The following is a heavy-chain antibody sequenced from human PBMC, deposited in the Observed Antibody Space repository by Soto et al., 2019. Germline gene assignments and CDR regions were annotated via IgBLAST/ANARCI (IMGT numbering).Heavy chain of an antibody. J-gene: IGHJ2*01. CDR2: IIPIFGTA. V-gene: IGHV1-69*01. D-gene: IGHD3-16*01. Sequence: QVQLVQSGAEVKKPGSSVKVSCKASGGTFSSYSINWVRQAPGQGLEWMGGIIPIFGTANYAQKFQGRVTLTADESTSTAHMELSSLRNEDTAVYYCARPFPSWPGGWHFDLWGRGTLVTVSS. CDR1: GGTFSSYS. CDR3: ARPFPSWPGGWHFDL.